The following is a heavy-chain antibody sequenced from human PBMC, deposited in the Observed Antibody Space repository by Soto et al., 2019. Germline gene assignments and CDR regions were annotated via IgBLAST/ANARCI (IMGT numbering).Heavy chain of an antibody. D-gene: IGHD6-13*01. Sequence: AGSLRLSCAASGFTFSSYTMNWVRQAPGKGLGCVSALSSSRSYIYYADSVKGRFTTSRDNAKNSLYLQMNSLRAEDTAVYYCARDLAAAGVYYYYGMDVWGQGTTVTV. V-gene: IGHV3-21*01. CDR3: ARDLAAAGVYYYYGMDV. J-gene: IGHJ6*02. CDR1: GFTFSSYT. CDR2: LSSSRSYI.